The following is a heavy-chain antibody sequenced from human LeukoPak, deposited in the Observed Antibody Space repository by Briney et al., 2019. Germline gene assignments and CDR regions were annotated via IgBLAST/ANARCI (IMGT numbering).Heavy chain of an antibody. CDR2: IYPGDSDP. CDR3: ARHVPASGSYYLDY. Sequence: GESLKISCKGSGYSFTSYWIGWVRQMPGKGLEWMGIIYPGDSDPRYSPSFQGQVTISADKSISTAYLQWSSLQASDTAMYYCARHVPASGSYYLDYWGQGTLVTVSS. J-gene: IGHJ4*02. D-gene: IGHD1-26*01. CDR1: GYSFTSYW. V-gene: IGHV5-51*01.